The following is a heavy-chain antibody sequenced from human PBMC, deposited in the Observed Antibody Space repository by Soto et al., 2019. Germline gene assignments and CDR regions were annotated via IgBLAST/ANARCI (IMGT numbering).Heavy chain of an antibody. D-gene: IGHD2-15*01. Sequence: QVQLVQSGAEVKKPGSSVKVSCKASGGTFSSYAISWVRQAPGQGLEWMGGIIPIFGTANYAQKVQGRVTITADESTSTAYTELSRLRSEDTAVYYSAREPEYCSGGSCYDYWGWFAPWGQGTLVTVS. CDR2: IIPIFGTA. J-gene: IGHJ5*02. V-gene: IGHV1-69*01. CDR3: AREPEYCSGGSCYDYWGWFAP. CDR1: GGTFSSYA.